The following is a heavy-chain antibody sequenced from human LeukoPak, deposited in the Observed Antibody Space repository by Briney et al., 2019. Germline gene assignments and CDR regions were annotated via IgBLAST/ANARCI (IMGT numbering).Heavy chain of an antibody. V-gene: IGHV4-39*01. CDR2: IYNTGTT. J-gene: IGHJ4*02. CDR1: GGSIRSNGYY. CDR3: AEHYDDIFNGPLDD. Sequence: SETLSLTCSVSGGSIRSNGYYWGWIRQPPGKRLEWIGSIYNTGTTYYNPSLESRVTISIDTSRSRFSLKLTSVTAADTAVYHCAEHYDDIFNGPLDDWGQGTLVTVSS. D-gene: IGHD3-16*01.